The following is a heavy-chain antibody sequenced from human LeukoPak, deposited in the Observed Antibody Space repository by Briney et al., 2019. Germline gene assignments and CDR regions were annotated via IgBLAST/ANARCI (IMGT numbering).Heavy chain of an antibody. V-gene: IGHV3-21*04. CDR2: ISSSSSYI. Sequence: GGSLRLSCAASGFTFSSYSMNWVRQAPGKGLEWVSSISSSSSYIYYADSVKGRFTISRDNAKNSLYLQMNRLRAEDTALYYCAKASGAYYHYGMDVWGQGTTVTVSS. D-gene: IGHD1-26*01. CDR3: AKASGAYYHYGMDV. J-gene: IGHJ6*02. CDR1: GFTFSSYS.